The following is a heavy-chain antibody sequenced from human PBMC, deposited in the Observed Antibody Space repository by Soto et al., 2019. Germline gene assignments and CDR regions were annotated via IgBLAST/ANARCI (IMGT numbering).Heavy chain of an antibody. CDR3: ARNYYDSSGYYGYYYYGMDV. V-gene: IGHV4-31*03. CDR1: GGSISSGGYY. CDR2: IYYSGST. Sequence: PSETLSLTCTVSGGSISSGGYYWSWIRQHPGKGLEWIGYIYYSGSTYYNPSLKSRVTISVDTSKNQFSLKLSSVTAADPAVYYCARNYYDSSGYYGYYYYGMDVWGQGTTVTVSS. J-gene: IGHJ6*02. D-gene: IGHD3-22*01.